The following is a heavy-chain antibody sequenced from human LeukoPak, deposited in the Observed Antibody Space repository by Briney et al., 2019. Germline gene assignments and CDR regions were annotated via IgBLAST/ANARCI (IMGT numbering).Heavy chain of an antibody. CDR1: GFSLSTSEVG. J-gene: IGHJ4*02. V-gene: IGHV2-5*02. CDR2: VYWDDDK. Sequence: SGPTLVNPTQTLTLTCTFSGFSLSTSEVGVGWIRQPPGKALEWLTLVYWDDDKLYSPSLRNRLTINKDTSKNQVVLTLTNVDPADTATYYCAHVAVAVAQFDYWGQGIPVTVSS. D-gene: IGHD4-23*01. CDR3: AHVAVAVAQFDY.